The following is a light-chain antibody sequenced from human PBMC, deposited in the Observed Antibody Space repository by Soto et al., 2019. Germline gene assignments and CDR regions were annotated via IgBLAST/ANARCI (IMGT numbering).Light chain of an antibody. CDR3: CSYAGGSTWV. CDR2: EVT. J-gene: IGLJ3*02. V-gene: IGLV2-23*02. Sequence: QSALTQPASVSGSPGQSITISCTGTSSDIGSFYLVSWYQQHPGKAPKLMIFEVTKRPSGASYRFSGSKSGNTASLTISGLQAEDEAEYFCCSYAGGSTWVFGGGTKRTVL. CDR1: SSDIGSFYL.